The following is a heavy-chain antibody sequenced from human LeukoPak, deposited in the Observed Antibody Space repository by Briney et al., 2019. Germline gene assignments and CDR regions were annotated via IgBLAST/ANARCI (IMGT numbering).Heavy chain of an antibody. CDR1: GVTFSSHS. CDR2: ISNDGTST. D-gene: IGHD3-10*01. Sequence: GGSLRLSCAASGVTFSSHSMHGVRQAPGKGLVWVSGISNDGTSTTYADSVKGRFTISRDNAKNTLYLQMHSLRAEDTAVYSCARGWFGPDSCGQGTLVTVSS. CDR3: ARGWFGPDS. J-gene: IGHJ5*01. V-gene: IGHV3-74*01.